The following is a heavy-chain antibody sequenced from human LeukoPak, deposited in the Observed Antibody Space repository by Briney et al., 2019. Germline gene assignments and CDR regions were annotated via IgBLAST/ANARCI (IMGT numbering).Heavy chain of an antibody. CDR3: ARARSRPYGSGSLDAFDI. CDR1: GGTFSSYP. V-gene: IGHV1-69*06. J-gene: IGHJ3*02. CDR2: IIPMFDTA. Sequence: GSSVKVSCKASGGTFSSYPISWVRQAPGQGLEWMGGIIPMFDTADFAQKFQGRVTITADTSTSTAYMQLSSLRSEDTAVYYCARARSRPYGSGSLDAFDIWGQGTMVTVSS. D-gene: IGHD3-10*01.